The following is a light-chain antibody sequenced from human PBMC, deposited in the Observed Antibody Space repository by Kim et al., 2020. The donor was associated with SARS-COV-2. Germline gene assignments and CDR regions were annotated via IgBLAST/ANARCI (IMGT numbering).Light chain of an antibody. V-gene: IGKV3-15*01. CDR1: QSVNSN. CDR3: QQYNKWPPTGRWT. J-gene: IGKJ1*01. Sequence: EIVMTQSPATLSVSPGERATLSCRASQSVNSNLAWYQQKPGQAPRLLIYDASTRATGIPARFSGSGSGTEFTLTVSSLQCEDFAVYYCQQYNKWPPTGRWTFGQGTKVDIK. CDR2: DAS.